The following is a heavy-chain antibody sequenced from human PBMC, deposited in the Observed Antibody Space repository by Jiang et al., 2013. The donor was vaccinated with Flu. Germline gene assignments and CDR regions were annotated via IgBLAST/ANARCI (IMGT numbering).Heavy chain of an antibody. V-gene: IGHV3-48*03. CDR1: GFTFSSYE. Sequence: VQLVESGGGLVQPGGSLRLSCAASGFTFSSYEMNWVRQAPGKGLEWVSYISSSGSTIYYADSVKGRFTISRDNAKNSLYLQMNSLRAEDTAVYYCARGYSYYYDSSGFDYWGQGTLVTVSS. CDR2: ISSSGSTI. D-gene: IGHD3-22*01. J-gene: IGHJ4*02. CDR3: ARGYSYYYDSSGFDY.